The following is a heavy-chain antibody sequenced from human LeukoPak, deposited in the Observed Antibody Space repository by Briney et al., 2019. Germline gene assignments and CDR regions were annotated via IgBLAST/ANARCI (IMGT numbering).Heavy chain of an antibody. CDR3: AKVLPAARYGYFQH. Sequence: GGSLRLSCAASGFTFSSYWMSWVRQAPGKGLEWVANIKQDGSEKYYVDSVKGRFTISRDNSKNTLYLQMNSLRAEDTAVYYCAKVLPAARYGYFQHWGQGTLVTVSS. J-gene: IGHJ1*01. CDR2: IKQDGSEK. V-gene: IGHV3-7*01. D-gene: IGHD2-2*01. CDR1: GFTFSSYW.